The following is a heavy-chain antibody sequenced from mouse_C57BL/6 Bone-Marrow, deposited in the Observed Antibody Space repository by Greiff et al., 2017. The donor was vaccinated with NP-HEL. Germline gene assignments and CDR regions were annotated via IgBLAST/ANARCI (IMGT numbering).Heavy chain of an antibody. CDR3: ARGWLLRGDYAMDY. D-gene: IGHD2-3*01. Sequence: VQLVESDAELVKPGASVKISCKVSGYTFTDHTIHWMKQRPEQGLAWIGYIYPRDGSTKYNEKFKGKATLTADKSSSTAYMQLNSLTSEDSAVYFCARGWLLRGDYAMDYWGQGTSVTVSS. J-gene: IGHJ4*01. V-gene: IGHV1-78*01. CDR1: GYTFTDHT. CDR2: IYPRDGST.